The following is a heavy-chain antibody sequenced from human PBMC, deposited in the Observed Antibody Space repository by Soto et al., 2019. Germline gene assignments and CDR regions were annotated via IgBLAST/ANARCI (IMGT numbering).Heavy chain of an antibody. CDR2: IYYSGST. CDR3: ARLGYDFWSGGNWYFDL. D-gene: IGHD3-3*01. Sequence: SETLSLTCTVSGGSISSYYWSWIRQPPGKGLEWIGYIYYSGSTNYNPSLKSRVTISVDTSKNQFSLKLSSVTAADTAVYYCARLGYDFWSGGNWYFDLWGRGTRVTVSS. V-gene: IGHV4-59*08. J-gene: IGHJ2*01. CDR1: GGSISSYY.